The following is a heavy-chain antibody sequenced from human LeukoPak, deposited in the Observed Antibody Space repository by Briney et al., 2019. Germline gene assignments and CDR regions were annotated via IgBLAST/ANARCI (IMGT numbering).Heavy chain of an antibody. CDR3: PRDRSYGSFNY. CDR1: GFTFSSFE. CDR2: ISSSGSTI. J-gene: IGHJ4*02. D-gene: IGHD5-18*01. V-gene: IGHV3-48*03. Sequence: GGSLRLSCAASGFTFSSFEMNWVRQAPGKGLEWVSYISSSGSTIYYADSVKGRFTISRDNAKNSLYLQMSTLRSEDTAVYYCPRDRSYGSFNYWGQGTLVTVSS.